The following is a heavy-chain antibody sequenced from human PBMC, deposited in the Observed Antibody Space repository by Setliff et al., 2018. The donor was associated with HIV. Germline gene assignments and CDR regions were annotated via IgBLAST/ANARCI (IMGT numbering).Heavy chain of an antibody. D-gene: IGHD2-21*02. V-gene: IGHV1-2*02. CDR3: ARAPIYCGGDCYLFDY. CDR1: GYTFTGYF. J-gene: IGHJ4*02. CDR2: MNPNTGNT. Sequence: GASVKVSCKASGYTFTGYFIHWVRQAPGQGFEWMGWMNPNTGNTHYAPKFQGRVTMTRDTSITTAYMEMTKLTSDDTAIYYCARAPIYCGGDCYLFDYWGQGTLVTVSS.